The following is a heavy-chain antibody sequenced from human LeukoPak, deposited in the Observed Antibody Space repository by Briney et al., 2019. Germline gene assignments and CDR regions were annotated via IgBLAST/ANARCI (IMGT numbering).Heavy chain of an antibody. J-gene: IGHJ6*04. CDR3: ARWQQWLVPTQGMDV. Sequence: SETLSLTCTVSGGSISSYYWSWIRQPPGKGLEWIGYIYYSGSTNYNPSLKSRVTISVDTSENQFSLKLSSVTAADTAVYYCARWQQWLVPTQGMDVWAKGPRSPSPQ. V-gene: IGHV4-59*01. CDR1: GGSISSYY. CDR2: IYYSGST. D-gene: IGHD6-19*01.